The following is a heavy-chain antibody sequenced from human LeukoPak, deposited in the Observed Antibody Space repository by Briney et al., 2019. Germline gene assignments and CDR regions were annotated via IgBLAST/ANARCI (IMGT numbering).Heavy chain of an antibody. CDR2: IYHSGTT. CDR1: GYSIRSDYY. D-gene: IGHD2-2*01. V-gene: IGHV4-38-2*01. CDR3: AGVVEVPAATGLWFDP. Sequence: SETLSLTCAVSGYSIRSDYYWGWIRQSPGKGLEWIGSIYHSGTTNYNPSLKSRVTISEDTSKNQFSLKLSSVTAADTAVYYCAGVVEVPAATGLWFDPWGQGTLVTVSS. J-gene: IGHJ5*02.